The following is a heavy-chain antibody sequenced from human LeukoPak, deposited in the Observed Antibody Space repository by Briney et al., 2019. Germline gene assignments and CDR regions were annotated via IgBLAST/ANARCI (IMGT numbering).Heavy chain of an antibody. CDR1: RFTFSGYS. J-gene: IGHJ4*02. CDR2: ISSSSSTI. CDR3: ASAYSSGWYGDY. Sequence: GGSLRLSCTASRFTFSGYSMNWVRQAPGKGLEWVAYISSSSSTIYYADSVKGRFTISRDNAKMSLYLQVNSLRDEDTAVYYCASAYSSGWYGDYWGQGSLVTVSS. D-gene: IGHD6-19*01. V-gene: IGHV3-48*02.